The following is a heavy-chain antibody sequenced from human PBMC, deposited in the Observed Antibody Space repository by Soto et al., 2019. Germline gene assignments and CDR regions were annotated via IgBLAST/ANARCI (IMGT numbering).Heavy chain of an antibody. D-gene: IGHD5-18*01. J-gene: IGHJ4*02. Sequence: EVQLVESGGGLVQPGRSLRLSCAASGFTFDDYAMHWVRRAPGKGLEWVSGISWNSGSIGYADSVKGRFTISRDNAKNSLYLQMNSLRAEDTALYYCAKAVGSYGNFDYWGQGTLVTVSS. CDR2: ISWNSGSI. V-gene: IGHV3-9*01. CDR1: GFTFDDYA. CDR3: AKAVGSYGNFDY.